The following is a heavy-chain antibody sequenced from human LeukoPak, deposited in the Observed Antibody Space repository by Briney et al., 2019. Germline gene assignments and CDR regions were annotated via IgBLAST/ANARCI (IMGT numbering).Heavy chain of an antibody. Sequence: PSETLSLTCTVSGGSLSSYYWSWIRQPPGKGLEWIGYIYYSGSTNYNPSLKSRVTISVDTSKNQFSLKMSSVTAADTAVYYCARDRGRTTGARLRAFDIWGQGTMVTVSS. CDR1: GGSLSSYY. CDR2: IYYSGST. V-gene: IGHV4-59*01. D-gene: IGHD1-26*01. CDR3: ARDRGRTTGARLRAFDI. J-gene: IGHJ3*02.